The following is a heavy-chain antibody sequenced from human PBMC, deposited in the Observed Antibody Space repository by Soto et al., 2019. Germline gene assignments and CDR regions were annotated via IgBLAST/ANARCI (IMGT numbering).Heavy chain of an antibody. CDR2: IIPIFGTA. Sequence: GASVKVSCKASGGTFSSDAISWVRQAPGQGLEWMGGIIPIFGTANYAQKFQGRVTITADESTSTAYMELSSLRSEDTAVYYCARGASVDYYDSSGYAPAPYYYYGMDVWGQGTTVTVSS. D-gene: IGHD3-22*01. CDR3: ARGASVDYYDSSGYAPAPYYYYGMDV. J-gene: IGHJ6*02. CDR1: GGTFSSDA. V-gene: IGHV1-69*13.